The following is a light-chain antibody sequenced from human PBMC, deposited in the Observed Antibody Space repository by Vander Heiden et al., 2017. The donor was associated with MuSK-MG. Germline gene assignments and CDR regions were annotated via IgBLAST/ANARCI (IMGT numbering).Light chain of an antibody. CDR3: QHYDYWPPFT. Sequence: EVIMTQSPGTLSVSPGERATLSCRASRSVSSNLAWYHHRPGQAPRLLIYGASTRATGIPARFSGSGSGTDFTLTISSLQSEDFGVYYCQHYDYWPPFTFGQGTKLEIK. CDR1: RSVSSN. CDR2: GAS. J-gene: IGKJ2*01. V-gene: IGKV3-15*01.